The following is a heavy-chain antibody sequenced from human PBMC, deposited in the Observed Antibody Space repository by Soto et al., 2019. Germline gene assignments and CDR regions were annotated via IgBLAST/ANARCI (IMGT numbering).Heavy chain of an antibody. Sequence: QVQLVQSGAEVKKPGSSVKVSCKASGGTFSSYAISWVRQAPGQGLEWMGGIIPILGTANYAQKFQGRVTITADESTSTGYMELSSLRSEDTAVYYCARSRYYYGSGSYYTVYYYYGMDVWGQGTTVTVSS. CDR2: IIPILGTA. CDR3: ARSRYYYGSGSYYTVYYYYGMDV. CDR1: GGTFSSYA. J-gene: IGHJ6*02. D-gene: IGHD3-10*01. V-gene: IGHV1-69*01.